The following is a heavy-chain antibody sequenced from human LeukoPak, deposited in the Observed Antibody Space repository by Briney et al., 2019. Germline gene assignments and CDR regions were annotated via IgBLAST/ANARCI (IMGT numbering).Heavy chain of an antibody. CDR1: GFTFSTYA. CDR3: ARRDSFYGMDV. Sequence: PGGSLRLSCVASGFTFSTYAIHWVRQAPGKGLEWVAVVSKDGNTKYYADSVKGRFTISRDNSKNTLYLQMNSLRAEDTAVYYCARRDSFYGMDVWGQGTTVTVSS. V-gene: IGHV3-30*04. CDR2: VSKDGNTK. D-gene: IGHD2-21*01. J-gene: IGHJ6*02.